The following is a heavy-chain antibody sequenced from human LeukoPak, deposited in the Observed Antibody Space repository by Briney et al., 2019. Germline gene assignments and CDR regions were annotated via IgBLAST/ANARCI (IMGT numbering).Heavy chain of an antibody. Sequence: GGSLRLSCAASGFTFSSYSMNWVRQAPGKGLEWVSSISSSSSYIYYADSVKGRFTISRDNAKNSMYLQMNSLRDEDMAVYYCARDPSGRASHLDYWGQGTLVTVSS. CDR3: ARDPSGRASHLDY. J-gene: IGHJ4*02. V-gene: IGHV3-21*01. CDR1: GFTFSSYS. D-gene: IGHD3-10*01. CDR2: ISSSSSYI.